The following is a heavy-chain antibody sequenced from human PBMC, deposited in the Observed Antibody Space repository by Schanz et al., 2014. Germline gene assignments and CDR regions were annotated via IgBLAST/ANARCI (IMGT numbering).Heavy chain of an antibody. J-gene: IGHJ5*02. CDR1: GGTFSSYT. Sequence: VQLEQSGAGVKKPGSSVKVSCKLSGGTFSSYTISWMRQAPGQGLEWMGKIIPVLNIATYAQRFQGRVTITADKSSDTAYMELSSLRSEDTAVYYCAREVGLYDRGWFDPWGQGTLVTVSS. CDR3: AREVGLYDRGWFDP. D-gene: IGHD3-22*01. V-gene: IGHV1-69*08. CDR2: IIPVLNIA.